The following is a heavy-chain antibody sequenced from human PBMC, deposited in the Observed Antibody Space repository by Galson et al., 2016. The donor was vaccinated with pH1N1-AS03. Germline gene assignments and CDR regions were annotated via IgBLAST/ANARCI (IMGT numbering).Heavy chain of an antibody. CDR1: GGSISSGSYY. J-gene: IGHJ4*02. CDR3: ARASPLPSAYFDY. CDR2: LCTSGST. Sequence: TLFLTCTVSGGSISSGSYYWSWIRQPAGKGLEWIGRLCTSGSTNYNPSLKSRVTISVDTSKNQFSLKLSSVTAADPAVYYCARASPLPSAYFDYWGQGTLVTCTS. V-gene: IGHV4-61*02.